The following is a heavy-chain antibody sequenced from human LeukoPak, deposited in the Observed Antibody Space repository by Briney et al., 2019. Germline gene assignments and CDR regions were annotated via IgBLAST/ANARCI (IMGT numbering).Heavy chain of an antibody. Sequence: GGSLRLSCAASGVTFSGSWMSWVRQAPGKGLEWVANINQDGSAKNYLDSVKGRFTISIDRGKNSLYLQMNSLRDEDTAVYYCARELSWSGRDYWGQGTLVTVSS. CDR1: GVTFSGSW. CDR3: ARELSWSGRDY. CDR2: INQDGSAK. D-gene: IGHD3-3*01. J-gene: IGHJ4*02. V-gene: IGHV3-7*01.